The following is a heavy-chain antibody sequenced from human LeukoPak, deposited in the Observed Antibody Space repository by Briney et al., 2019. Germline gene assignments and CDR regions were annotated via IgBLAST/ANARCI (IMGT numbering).Heavy chain of an antibody. Sequence: VGSLRLSCAPSVFTFSIYSISCVPQAPWKGLGWASYISTSISTIYYADSVKGRVTISRDNTKHSLYLQMNSPREEDTAVYYCVRVDWGSFAFDIWG. CDR1: VFTFSIYS. CDR2: ISTSISTI. CDR3: VRVDWGSFAFDI. D-gene: IGHD7-27*01. J-gene: IGHJ3*02. V-gene: IGHV3-48*02.